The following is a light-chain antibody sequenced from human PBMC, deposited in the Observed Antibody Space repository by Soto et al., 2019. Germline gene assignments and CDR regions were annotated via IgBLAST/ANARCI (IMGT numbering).Light chain of an antibody. CDR3: CSSARSYSL. Sequence: QSALTQPRSVSGSPGQSVTISCTGTSSDFGGYNFVSWYQQHPGKVPKLMIYDVSQRPSGVPDRFSGSKSGNTASLTISGLQDEDEADYYCCSSARSYSLFGGGTKLTVL. CDR1: SSDFGGYNF. CDR2: DVS. V-gene: IGLV2-11*01. J-gene: IGLJ2*01.